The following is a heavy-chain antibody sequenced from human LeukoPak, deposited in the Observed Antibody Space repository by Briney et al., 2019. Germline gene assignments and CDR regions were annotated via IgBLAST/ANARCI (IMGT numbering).Heavy chain of an antibody. V-gene: IGHV3-30*18. CDR3: AKDPYHSSGWQIEVDY. D-gene: IGHD6-19*01. CDR1: GFTFSSYG. CDR2: ISYDGSNK. J-gene: IGHJ4*02. Sequence: PGRSLRLSCAASGFTFSSYGMHWVRQAPGKGLEWVAVISYDGSNKYYADSVKGRFTISRDNSKNTLYLQMNSLRAEDTAVYYCAKDPYHSSGWQIEVDYWGQGTLVTVSS.